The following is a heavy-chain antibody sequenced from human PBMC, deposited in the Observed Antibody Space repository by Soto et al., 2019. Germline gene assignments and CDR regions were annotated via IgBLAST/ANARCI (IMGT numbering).Heavy chain of an antibody. D-gene: IGHD3-22*01. J-gene: IGHJ4*02. Sequence: ASVKVSCKASGYTFTNYHMHWVRQAPGQGFEWMGIINPSGGSTTYAQKFQGRVTMTRDTSTSTVYMELSSLRSEDTAVYYCARGLIYDSSGYYFDYWGQGTLVTVSS. CDR3: ARGLIYDSSGYYFDY. V-gene: IGHV1-46*01. CDR1: GYTFTNYH. CDR2: INPSGGST.